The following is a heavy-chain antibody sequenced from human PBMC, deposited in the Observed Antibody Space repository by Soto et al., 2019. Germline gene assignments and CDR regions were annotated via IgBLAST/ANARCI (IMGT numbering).Heavy chain of an antibody. D-gene: IGHD3-22*01. J-gene: IGHJ4*02. CDR2: IYHSGGT. CDR1: GGSISSSNW. CDR3: ARYYSSMIVVQGFDY. Sequence: KPSETLSLTCAVSGGSISSSNWWSWVRQPPGKGLVWIGEIYHSGGTNYNPSLKSRVTISVHKSKNQSSLKLTSVPAADTAVYYCARYYSSMIVVQGFDYWGQGTLVTVSS. V-gene: IGHV4-4*02.